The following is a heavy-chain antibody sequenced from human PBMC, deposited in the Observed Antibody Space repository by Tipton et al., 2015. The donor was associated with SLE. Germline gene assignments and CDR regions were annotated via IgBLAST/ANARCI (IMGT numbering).Heavy chain of an antibody. CDR3: ARISPLLYCGGDCYYYYSMVV. J-gene: IGHJ6*03. Sequence: TLSLTCTVSGGPISSGGYYWSWIRQHPGKGLEWIGYIYYSGSTYYNPSLKSRVTISVDTSKNQFSLKLSSVTAADTAVYYCARISPLLYCGGDCYYYYSMVVWGKGTTVTVSS. CDR1: GGPISSGGYY. CDR2: IYYSGST. D-gene: IGHD2-21*01. V-gene: IGHV4-31*03.